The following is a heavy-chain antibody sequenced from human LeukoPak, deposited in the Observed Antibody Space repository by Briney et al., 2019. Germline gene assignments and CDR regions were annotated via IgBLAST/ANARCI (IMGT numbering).Heavy chain of an antibody. Sequence: ASVKVSCKASGYTFTGYYMHWVRQAPGQGLEWMGRINPNIGGTNYAQQFQGRVTMTRDTSITTAYMELSRLRSDDTAVYYCARGPTSPSSYYDFWSGYYATHPFDYWGQGTLVTVSS. CDR2: INPNIGGT. V-gene: IGHV1-2*06. D-gene: IGHD3-3*01. CDR3: ARGPTSPSSYYDFWSGYYATHPFDY. J-gene: IGHJ4*02. CDR1: GYTFTGYY.